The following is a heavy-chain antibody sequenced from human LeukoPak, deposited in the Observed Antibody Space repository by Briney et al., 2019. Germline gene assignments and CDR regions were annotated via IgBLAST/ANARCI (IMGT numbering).Heavy chain of an antibody. CDR3: ARGGKTYGGNPSYYFDY. J-gene: IGHJ4*02. D-gene: IGHD4-23*01. Sequence: SETLSLTCTVSGGSISSGSYYWSWIRQPAGKGLEWIGRIYTSGCTNYNPSLKSRVTISVDTSKNQFSLKLSSVTAVDTAVYYCARGGKTYGGNPSYYFDYWGQGTLVTVSS. CDR2: IYTSGCT. V-gene: IGHV4-61*02. CDR1: GGSISSGSYY.